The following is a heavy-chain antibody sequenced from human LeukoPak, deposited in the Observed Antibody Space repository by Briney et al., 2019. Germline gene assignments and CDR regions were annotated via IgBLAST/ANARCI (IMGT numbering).Heavy chain of an antibody. CDR3: ARDTHYDFWSGAFDY. CDR2: ISSSSSYI. Sequence: PGGSLRLSCAASGFTFSSYSMNWVRQAPGKGLEWVSSISSSSSYIYYADSVKGRFTISRDNAKNPLYLQMNSLRAEDTAVYYCARDTHYDFWSGAFDYWGQGTLVTVSS. D-gene: IGHD3-3*01. J-gene: IGHJ4*02. CDR1: GFTFSSYS. V-gene: IGHV3-21*01.